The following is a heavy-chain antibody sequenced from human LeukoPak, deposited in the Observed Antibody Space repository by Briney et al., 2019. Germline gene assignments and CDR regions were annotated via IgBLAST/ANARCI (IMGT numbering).Heavy chain of an antibody. V-gene: IGHV3-30*18. Sequence: GGSLRLSCAASGFSFSDYGMHWVRQAPGRGLEWVAVILQDVSNKYYADSARGRFTVSRDNSRNTLYLQMNSLREEDTALYYCAKDLDSSGHSYWGQGTLVTVSS. CDR3: AKDLDSSGHSY. CDR2: ILQDVSNK. J-gene: IGHJ4*02. D-gene: IGHD3-22*01. CDR1: GFSFSDYG.